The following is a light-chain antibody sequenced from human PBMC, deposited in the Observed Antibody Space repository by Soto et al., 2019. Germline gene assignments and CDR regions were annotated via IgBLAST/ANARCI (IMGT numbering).Light chain of an antibody. Sequence: DIQMTQSPSSLSASVGDRVTITCRASQSISSYLNWHQQKPGKAPKLLIYAASSLQSGVPSRFSGSGSGTDFTLTISSLQPEDFATYYCQQSYSTLRTFGQGTKGEIK. J-gene: IGKJ1*01. V-gene: IGKV1-39*01. CDR1: QSISSY. CDR3: QQSYSTLRT. CDR2: AAS.